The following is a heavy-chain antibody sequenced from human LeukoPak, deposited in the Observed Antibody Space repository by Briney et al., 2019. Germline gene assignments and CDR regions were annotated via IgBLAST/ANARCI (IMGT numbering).Heavy chain of an antibody. V-gene: IGHV3-43D*03. CDR1: GFSFDDYA. Sequence: GGSVRLSCAASGFSFDDYAMHWVRQPPGKGLEWVSLISWDGARTYYADSVKGRFTISRDNNKNSLYLQMNSLRSEDTAFYYCAKSHYYHSSTKTAYFDSWGQGTLVTVSS. J-gene: IGHJ4*02. CDR2: ISWDGART. D-gene: IGHD3-22*01. CDR3: AKSHYYHSSTKTAYFDS.